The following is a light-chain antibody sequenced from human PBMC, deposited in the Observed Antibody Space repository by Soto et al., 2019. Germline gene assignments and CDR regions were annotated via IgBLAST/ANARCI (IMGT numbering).Light chain of an antibody. J-gene: IGLJ1*01. Sequence: QSVLTQPASVSGSPGQSIAISCTGTSSDVGGYNYVSWYQQHPGKAPKLIIFDVTTRPSGVSDRFSGSKSCSTASLTISGLQADDEANYYCISCAGSGSDLLGNGSKVTVL. CDR2: DVT. V-gene: IGLV2-14*01. CDR1: SSDVGGYNY. CDR3: ISCAGSGSDL.